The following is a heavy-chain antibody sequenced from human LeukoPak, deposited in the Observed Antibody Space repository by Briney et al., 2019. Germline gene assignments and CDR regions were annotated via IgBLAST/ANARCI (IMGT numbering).Heavy chain of an antibody. V-gene: IGHV4-61*01. J-gene: IGHJ5*02. CDR3: ARSRAFNSGAFDP. D-gene: IGHD1-26*01. CDR1: GASVSSASY. Sequence: SETLSLTCTVTGASVSSASYWSWIRQPPGKGVEWIAHIYNGVNTNYNPSLKSRVTISVDTSKNQFSLRLNSVAAADTAVYYCARSRAFNSGAFDPWGQGSLVTVSS. CDR2: IYNGVNT.